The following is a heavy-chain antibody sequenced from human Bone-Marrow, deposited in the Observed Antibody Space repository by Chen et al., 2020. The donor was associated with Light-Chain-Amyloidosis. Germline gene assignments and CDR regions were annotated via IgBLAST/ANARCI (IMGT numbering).Heavy chain of an antibody. CDR1: GFTFSSHA. CDR3: VRDPWVVAIHYFDS. J-gene: IGHJ4*02. V-gene: IGHV3-23*01. Sequence: EVQLLESGGGLIQPGGSLRLSCAASGFTFSSHAMNWARQAPGKGLEWVSAIGGIGVSTYYAASVKGRFTISRDNSKNTLYVQVDSLRAEDTAVYYCVRDPWVVAIHYFDSWGQGTLVTVSS. D-gene: IGHD2-15*01. CDR2: IGGIGVST.